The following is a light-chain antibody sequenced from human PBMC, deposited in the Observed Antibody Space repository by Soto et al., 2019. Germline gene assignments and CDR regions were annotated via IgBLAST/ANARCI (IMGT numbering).Light chain of an antibody. CDR2: GAS. Sequence: EIVLTQSPGTLSLSPGERATLSCRASEVISTSLAWYQHQPGQSPRLLIFGASSRAAGAPARVSGSGSGTDFTLTISSLKSEDSGVYYCQQYDDWPRTVGQGTKVDI. V-gene: IGKV3-15*01. CDR3: QQYDDWPRT. CDR1: EVISTS. J-gene: IGKJ1*01.